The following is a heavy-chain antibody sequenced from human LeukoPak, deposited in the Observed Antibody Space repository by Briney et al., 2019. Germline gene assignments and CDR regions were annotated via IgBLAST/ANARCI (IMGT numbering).Heavy chain of an antibody. CDR1: SVSISSYY. CDR2: IYTSGST. D-gene: IGHD6-19*01. Sequence: SETLSLTCTVSSVSISSYYWSWIRQPAGKGLEWIGRIYTSGSTNYNPSLKSRVTMSVDTSKNQFSLKLSSVTAADTAIYYCAAGYSSGWIDYWGQGTLVTVSA. CDR3: AAGYSSGWIDY. V-gene: IGHV4-4*07. J-gene: IGHJ4*02.